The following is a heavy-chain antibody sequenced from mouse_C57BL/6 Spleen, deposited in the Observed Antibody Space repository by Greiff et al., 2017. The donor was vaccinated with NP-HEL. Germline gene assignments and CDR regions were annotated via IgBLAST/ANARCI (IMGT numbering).Heavy chain of an antibody. D-gene: IGHD4-1*02. CDR2: INPGSGGT. CDR1: GYAFTNYL. V-gene: IGHV1-54*01. J-gene: IGHJ2*01. CDR3: ARSNQLGPFDY. Sequence: VQLQQSGAELVRPGTSVKVSCKASGYAFTNYLIEWVKQRPGQGLEWIGVINPGSGGTNYNEKFKGKATLTADKSSSTAYMQLSSLTSEDSAVCFCARSNQLGPFDYWGQGTTLTVSS.